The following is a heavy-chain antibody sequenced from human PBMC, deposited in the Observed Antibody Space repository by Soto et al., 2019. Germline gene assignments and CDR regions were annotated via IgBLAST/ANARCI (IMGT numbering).Heavy chain of an antibody. Sequence: QAGGSLRLSCRASGFTLSDYEMHWVRQAPGKGLEWVSYISTGSSTIYYADSVKGRFTISRDNAENSLFLEMKSLRPEDTAVYYCARVRAGAANGYYGMDVWGQGTTVTVSS. CDR1: GFTLSDYE. V-gene: IGHV3-48*03. CDR3: ARVRAGAANGYYGMDV. CDR2: ISTGSSTI. D-gene: IGHD1-26*01. J-gene: IGHJ6*02.